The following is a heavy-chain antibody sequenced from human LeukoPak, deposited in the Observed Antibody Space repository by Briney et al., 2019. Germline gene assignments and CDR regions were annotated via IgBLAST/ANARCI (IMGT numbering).Heavy chain of an antibody. CDR3: ARDITYYYDSSGYPWAFDI. CDR2: IYYSGST. D-gene: IGHD3-22*01. J-gene: IGHJ3*02. V-gene: IGHV4-59*01. CDR1: GGSISSYY. Sequence: SETLSLTCTVSGGSISSYYWSWIRQPPGKGLEWIGYIYYSGSTNYNPSLKSRVTISVDTSKNQFSLKLSSVTAADTAVYYCARDITYYYDSSGYPWAFDIWGQGTMVTVSS.